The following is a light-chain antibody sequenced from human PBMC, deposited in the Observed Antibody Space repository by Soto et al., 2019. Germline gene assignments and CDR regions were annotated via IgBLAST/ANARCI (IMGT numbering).Light chain of an antibody. V-gene: IGKV3-20*01. J-gene: IGKJ1*01. CDR3: QQYGSSPWT. CDR1: XXVTSSY. CDR2: RAS. Sequence: QSPGTLSLYPXXSATLSXXXXXXVTSSYIXWYQQKPGQAPSLLIYRASTRATGIPDRFSGSGSGTDFTLIISRLEPEDFAVYHCQQYGSSPWTFGQGTKVEIK.